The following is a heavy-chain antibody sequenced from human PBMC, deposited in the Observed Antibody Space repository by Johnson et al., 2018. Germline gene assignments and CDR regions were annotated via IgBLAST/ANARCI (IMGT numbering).Heavy chain of an antibody. V-gene: IGHV3-30*18. CDR1: GFTFSSYG. CDR2: ISYDGSNK. D-gene: IGHD3-22*01. J-gene: IGHJ6*03. Sequence: VQLVESGGGVVQPGRSLRLSCAASGFTFSSYGMHWVRQAPGKGLEWVAVISYDGSNKYYADSVKGRFTISRDNSKNTRYLQMNSLRAEDTAVYYCAKSGYQSYYYYYMDVWGKGTTVTVSS. CDR3: AKSGYQSYYYYYMDV.